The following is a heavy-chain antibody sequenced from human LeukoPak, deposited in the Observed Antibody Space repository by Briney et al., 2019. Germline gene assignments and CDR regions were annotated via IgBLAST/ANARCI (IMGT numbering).Heavy chain of an antibody. V-gene: IGHV1-69*05. J-gene: IGHJ3*02. CDR3: ARDDRGVKDAFDI. D-gene: IGHD3-10*01. CDR1: GGTFSSYA. Sequence: ASVKVSCKASGGTFSSYAISWVRQAPGQGLEWMGGIIPIFGTANYAQKLQGRVTMTTDTSTSTAYMELRSLRSDDTAVYYCARDDRGVKDAFDIWGQGTMVTVSS. CDR2: IIPIFGTA.